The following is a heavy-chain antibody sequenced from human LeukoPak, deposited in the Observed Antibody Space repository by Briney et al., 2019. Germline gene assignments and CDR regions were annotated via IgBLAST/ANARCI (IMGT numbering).Heavy chain of an antibody. CDR1: VESFSVYH. Sequence: SETLSLTCGVYVESFSVYHWSGIRQPPGKGREWIGEINNSGSTKYNPSLKSRVTISVDTSKNQFSLTLRSVTAADTAVYYCARDHPYFDYWGQGTLVTVSS. V-gene: IGHV4-34*01. J-gene: IGHJ4*02. D-gene: IGHD1-14*01. CDR3: ARDHPYFDY. CDR2: INNSGST.